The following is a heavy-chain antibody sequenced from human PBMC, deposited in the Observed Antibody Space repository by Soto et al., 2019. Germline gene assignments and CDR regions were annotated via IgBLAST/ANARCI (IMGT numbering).Heavy chain of an antibody. D-gene: IGHD3-3*01. J-gene: IGHJ6*02. V-gene: IGHV4-4*02. CDR1: GGSISRSYW. CDR2: ISHSGST. CDR3: ARVGRSGYYGSTFFNVMDV. Sequence: QVQLQESGTGLVKPSGTLSLTCAVSGGSISRSYWWSWVRQSPGKGLEWIGEISHSGSTNYNPSRKGRVTILEDKSQNQVSLTLNSVTAADTAVYSCARVGRSGYYGSTFFNVMDVWGQGTTVTVSS.